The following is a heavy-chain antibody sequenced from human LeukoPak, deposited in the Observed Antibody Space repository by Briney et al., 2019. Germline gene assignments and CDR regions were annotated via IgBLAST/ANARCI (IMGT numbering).Heavy chain of an antibody. CDR2: IIPILGIA. CDR1: GGTFSSYA. D-gene: IGHD3-9*01. J-gene: IGHJ5*02. V-gene: IGHV1-69*04. CDR3: ARAVYYDILTGYYENPNNWFDP. Sequence: SVKVSCKASGGTFSSYAISWVRQAPGQGLEWMGRIIPILGIANYAQKFQGRVTITADKSTGTAYMELSSLRSEDTAVYYCARAVYYDILTGYYENPNNWFDPWGQGTLVTVSS.